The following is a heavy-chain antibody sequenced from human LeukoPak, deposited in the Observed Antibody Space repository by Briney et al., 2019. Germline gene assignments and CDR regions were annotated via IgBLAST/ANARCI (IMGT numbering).Heavy chain of an antibody. CDR1: GFSFSDHE. CDR2: LSSSGNA. CDR3: ARGSTTFDS. Sequence: GGSLRLSCAASGFSFSDHEMNWVRQAPGKGLEWVSYLSSSGNAYYADSVKGRFTISRDNSKNSLYLQMNSLRAEDTAVYYCARGSTTFDSWGQGTLVTVSS. D-gene: IGHD2-15*01. V-gene: IGHV3-48*03. J-gene: IGHJ4*02.